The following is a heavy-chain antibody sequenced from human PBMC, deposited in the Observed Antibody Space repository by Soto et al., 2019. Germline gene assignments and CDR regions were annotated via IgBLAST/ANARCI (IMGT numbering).Heavy chain of an antibody. CDR2: ISGSGGSK. Sequence: GGPLRLSFAASGFTFSLYAMSWVLQAPGKGLEWVSAISGSGGSKYYADSVHGPFNISRDNSNHTLYLKTNRLRAEETAVYYCAKDPATVTTLFDYWGQGTLVTVSS. CDR3: AKDPATVTTLFDY. V-gene: IGHV3-23*01. J-gene: IGHJ4*02. D-gene: IGHD4-4*01. CDR1: GFTFSLYA.